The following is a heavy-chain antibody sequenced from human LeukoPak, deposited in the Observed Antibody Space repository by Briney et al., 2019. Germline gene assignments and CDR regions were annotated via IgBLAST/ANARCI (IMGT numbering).Heavy chain of an antibody. J-gene: IGHJ3*02. CDR1: GYTFTGYY. V-gene: IGHV1-2*02. Sequence: ASVKVSCKASGYTFTGYYIHWVRQAPGQGLEWMGWINPNSGGTNYAQKFQGRVTMTRVTSISTAYMELNSLRSDDTAVCYCARVQYGSGSYDKWGQGTTVTVSS. CDR2: INPNSGGT. D-gene: IGHD3-10*01. CDR3: ARVQYGSGSYDK.